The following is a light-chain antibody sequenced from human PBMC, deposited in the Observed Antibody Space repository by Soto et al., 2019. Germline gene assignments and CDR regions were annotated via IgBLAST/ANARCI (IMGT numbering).Light chain of an antibody. CDR2: EGT. Sequence: QSALTKPASVSASPTQAITISCTGTSSDVGTFNLVSWYQHRPGEAPILIIYEGTKRPSGISNRFSGSKSGNTASLTISGLRPEDEGDYYCCSYSGQNTLIFGGGTKLTVL. CDR3: CSYSGQNTLI. J-gene: IGLJ2*01. CDR1: SSDVGTFNL. V-gene: IGLV2-23*01.